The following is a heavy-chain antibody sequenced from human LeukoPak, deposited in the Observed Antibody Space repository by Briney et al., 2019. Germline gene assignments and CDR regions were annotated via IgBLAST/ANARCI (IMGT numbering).Heavy chain of an antibody. CDR2: IYHSGST. CDR3: ARERGYYGDYDVAIDC. Sequence: GSLRLSSAASGFTFTNYWMSWVRQPPGKGLEWIGEIYHSGSTNYNPSLKSRVTISVDKSKNQFSLKLSSVTAADTAVYYCARERGYYGDYDVAIDCWGQGTLVTVSS. CDR1: GFTFTNYW. J-gene: IGHJ4*02. V-gene: IGHV4-4*02. D-gene: IGHD4-17*01.